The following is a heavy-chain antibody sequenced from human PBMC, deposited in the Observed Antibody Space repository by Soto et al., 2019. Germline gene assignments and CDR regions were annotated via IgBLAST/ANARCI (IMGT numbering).Heavy chain of an antibody. Sequence: QVQLQESDPGLVKPSRTVSLTCTVSGGSISSGGYYWSWIRQHPGKGLEWIGYIYYSGSTYYNPSLKSRVTISVDTSKNQFSLKLSSVTAADTAVYYCAIRNGSGSYYVDYWGQGTLVTVSS. CDR3: AIRNGSGSYYVDY. D-gene: IGHD3-10*01. CDR2: IYYSGST. V-gene: IGHV4-31*03. J-gene: IGHJ4*02. CDR1: GGSISSGGYY.